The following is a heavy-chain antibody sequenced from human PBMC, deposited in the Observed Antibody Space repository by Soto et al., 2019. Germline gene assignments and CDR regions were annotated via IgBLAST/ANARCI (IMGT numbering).Heavy chain of an antibody. D-gene: IGHD3-10*01. CDR2: IKEDGSEK. CDR1: GFILRNYG. V-gene: IGHV3-7*03. J-gene: IGHJ5*02. CDR3: ARYRALDP. Sequence: EVQLVESGGGLVQPGGSLRLSWADSGFILRNYGMSWVRQAPGMGLQWVASIKEDGSEKYYVDPVKGRFTISRENAKNSLYLQMNSLRAEDTAVYYCARYRALDPWGQGILVTVSS.